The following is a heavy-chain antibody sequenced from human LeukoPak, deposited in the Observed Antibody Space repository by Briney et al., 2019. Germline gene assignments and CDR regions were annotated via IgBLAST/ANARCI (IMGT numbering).Heavy chain of an antibody. D-gene: IGHD5-24*01. V-gene: IGHV4-39*07. Sequence: SETLSLTCTVSGGSISSSSYYWGWIRQPPGKGLEWIGSIYYSGSTYYNPSLKSRVTMSVDTSKNQFSLKPSSVTAADTAVYYCAREGGMATIFYWGQGTLVTVSS. CDR2: IYYSGST. CDR3: AREGGMATIFY. J-gene: IGHJ4*02. CDR1: GGSISSSSYY.